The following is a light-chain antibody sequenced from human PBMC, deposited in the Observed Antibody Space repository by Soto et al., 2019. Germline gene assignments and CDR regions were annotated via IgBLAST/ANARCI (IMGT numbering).Light chain of an antibody. CDR3: QQFASSPTT. CDR1: QSVSTY. Sequence: EIVLTQSPGTLSLSPGERATLSCRASQSVSTYLAWYQHKPGQAPRLLIYGATARAPGIPDRFSGSGSGTDFTVTIITLEPEDFAVYYCQQFASSPTTFGQGTKVEIK. J-gene: IGKJ1*01. CDR2: GAT. V-gene: IGKV3-20*01.